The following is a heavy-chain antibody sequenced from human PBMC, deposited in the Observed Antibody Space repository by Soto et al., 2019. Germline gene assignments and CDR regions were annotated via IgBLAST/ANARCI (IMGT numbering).Heavy chain of an antibody. Sequence: QVQLQESGPGLVKPSETLSLTCTVSGGSISSYYWSWIRQPPGKGLEWIGYIYYSGSTNYNPSLKSRVTISVDTSKNQFSLKLSSVTAADTAVYYCARDNRDQLLSYWYFDLWGRGTLVTVSS. CDR2: IYYSGST. CDR3: ARDNRDQLLSYWYFDL. CDR1: GGSISSYY. D-gene: IGHD2-2*01. V-gene: IGHV4-59*01. J-gene: IGHJ2*01.